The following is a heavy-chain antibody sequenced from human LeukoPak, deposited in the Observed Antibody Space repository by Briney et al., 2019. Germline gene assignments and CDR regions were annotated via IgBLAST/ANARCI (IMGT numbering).Heavy chain of an antibody. CDR3: ARDRRGYSYGFPETYYFDY. D-gene: IGHD5-18*01. J-gene: IGHJ4*02. CDR2: INHSGST. CDR1: GGSFSGYY. V-gene: IGHV4-34*01. Sequence: PSETLSLTCAVYGGSFSGYYWSWIRQPPGKGLEWIGEINHSGSTNYNPSLKSRVTISVDTSKNQFSLKLSSVTAADTAVYYCARDRRGYSYGFPETYYFDYWGQGTLVTVSS.